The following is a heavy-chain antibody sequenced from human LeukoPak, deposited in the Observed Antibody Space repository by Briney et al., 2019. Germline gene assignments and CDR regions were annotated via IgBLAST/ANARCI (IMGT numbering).Heavy chain of an antibody. J-gene: IGHJ1*01. CDR1: GFTLSTYS. CDR2: ISGSRSDI. CDR3: ARGPGIAVPPLQH. D-gene: IGHD6-19*01. Sequence: GGSLRLSCAVSGFTLSTYSMSWVRQAPGKGLEWVSSISGSRSDIYYADSVKGRFTISSDNAKNSLYLQMNSLRAEDTAVYYCARGPGIAVPPLQHWGQGTLVTVSS. V-gene: IGHV3-21*01.